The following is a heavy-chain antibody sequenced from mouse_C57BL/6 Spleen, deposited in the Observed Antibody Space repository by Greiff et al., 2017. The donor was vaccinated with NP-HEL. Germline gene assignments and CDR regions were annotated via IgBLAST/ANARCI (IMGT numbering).Heavy chain of an antibody. J-gene: IGHJ4*01. D-gene: IGHD2-5*01. CDR1: GFSLTSYG. CDR2: IWSGGST. Sequence: QVQLKQSGPGLVQPSQSLSITCTVSGFSLTSYGVHWVRQSPGKGLEWLGVIWSGGSTDYNAAFISRLSISKDNSKSQVFFKMNSLQADDTAIYYCASHYYSNPSYAMDYWGQGTSVTVSS. CDR3: ASHYYSNPSYAMDY. V-gene: IGHV2-2*01.